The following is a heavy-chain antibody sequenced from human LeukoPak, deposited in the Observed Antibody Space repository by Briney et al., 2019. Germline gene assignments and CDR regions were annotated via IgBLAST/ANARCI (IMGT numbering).Heavy chain of an antibody. CDR3: ARRKEFSSSSFPNHAFDI. Sequence: SETLSLTCTVSGGSLSSYFWSWIRQPPGKGLEWIGYIYYSGSTNYTPSLKSRVPISVDTSKNQFSLKLSPVTAADTAVYYCARRKEFSSSSFPNHAFDIWGQGTMVTVPS. CDR1: GGSLSSYF. V-gene: IGHV4-59*08. J-gene: IGHJ3*02. D-gene: IGHD6-13*01. CDR2: IYYSGST.